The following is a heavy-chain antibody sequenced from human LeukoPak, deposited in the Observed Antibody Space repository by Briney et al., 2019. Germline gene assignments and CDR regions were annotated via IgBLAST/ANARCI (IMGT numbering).Heavy chain of an antibody. CDR1: GFTFSSYS. J-gene: IGHJ5*02. Sequence: GSLRLSCAASGFTFSSYSMNWVRQAPGKGLEWGSYISSSSSTIYYADSVKGRFTISRDNAKNSLYLQMNSLRAEDTAVYYCAREGFIAAAGHNWFDPWGQGTLVTVSS. V-gene: IGHV3-48*01. D-gene: IGHD6-13*01. CDR3: AREGFIAAAGHNWFDP. CDR2: ISSSSSTI.